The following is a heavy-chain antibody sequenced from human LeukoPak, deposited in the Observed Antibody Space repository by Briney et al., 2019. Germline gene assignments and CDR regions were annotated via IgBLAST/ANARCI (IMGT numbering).Heavy chain of an antibody. CDR3: ASLSSSSGGDAFDI. CDR2: IYYSGST. D-gene: IGHD6-6*01. J-gene: IGHJ3*02. V-gene: IGHV4-39*01. Sequence: SKTLSLTCTVSGGSLSSSSYYWGWIRQTPGKGLEWIGSIYYSGSTYYNPSLKSRVTISVDTSKNQFSLKLSSVTAADTAVYYCASLSSSSGGDAFDIWGQGTMVTVSS. CDR1: GGSLSSSSYY.